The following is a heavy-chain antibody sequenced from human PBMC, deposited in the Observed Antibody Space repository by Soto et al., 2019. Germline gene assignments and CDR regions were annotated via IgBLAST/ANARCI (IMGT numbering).Heavy chain of an antibody. CDR1: GFSFGSYS. Sequence: GGSLRLSCEASGFSFGSYSMNWVREAPGKGLEWVSFISGRGTTTYYADSVRGRFTVSRDNAKNSLSLEVNSLRDEDTAVYYCARLGYCSSATCKYFFYYYGMDVWGQGTTVTVSS. J-gene: IGHJ6*02. CDR3: ARLGYCSSATCKYFFYYYGMDV. D-gene: IGHD2-2*01. CDR2: ISGRGTTT. V-gene: IGHV3-48*02.